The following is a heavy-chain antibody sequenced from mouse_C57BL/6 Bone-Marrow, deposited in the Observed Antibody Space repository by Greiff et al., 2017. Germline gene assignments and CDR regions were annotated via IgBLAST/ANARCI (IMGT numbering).Heavy chain of an antibody. V-gene: IGHV1-69*01. CDR1: GYTFTSYW. J-gene: IGHJ2*01. D-gene: IGHD1-1*01. CDR3: AREGYYGSSAFDY. Sequence: QVQLQQPGAELVMPGASVKLSCKASGYTFTSYWMHWVKQRPGQGLEWIGEIDPSDSYTNYNQKFTGKSTLTVDKSSSTAYMQLSSLTSEDSAVYYCAREGYYGSSAFDYWGQGTTLTVSS. CDR2: IDPSDSYT.